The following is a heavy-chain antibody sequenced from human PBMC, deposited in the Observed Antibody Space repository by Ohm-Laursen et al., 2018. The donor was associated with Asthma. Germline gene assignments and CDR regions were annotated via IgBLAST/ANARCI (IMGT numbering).Heavy chain of an antibody. Sequence: GSLRLSCAASGFTFSSYWMHWVRQAPGKGLVWVSRINSDGSSTSYADSVKGRFTISRDNAKNTLYLQMNSLRAEDTAVYYCAREDIVVVPAAISSYYYYYYGMDVWGQGTTVTVSS. CDR3: AREDIVVVPAAISSYYYYYYGMDV. CDR1: GFTFSSYW. V-gene: IGHV3-74*01. J-gene: IGHJ6*02. D-gene: IGHD2-2*01. CDR2: INSDGSST.